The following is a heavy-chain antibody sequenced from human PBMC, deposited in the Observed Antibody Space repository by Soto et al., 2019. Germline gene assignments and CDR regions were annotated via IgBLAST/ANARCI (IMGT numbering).Heavy chain of an antibody. V-gene: IGHV3-33*06. CDR2: IYYDGSNE. D-gene: IGHD3-16*01. CDR1: GSTFSNSG. Sequence: GGSLRLSCAASGSTFSNSGIHWVRQAPGKGLQWVALIYYDGSNEYYADSVKGRFTISRDNSKNTLYLQMNSLRAEDTAVYYCAKDRGGLALYFDYWGHGTLVTVSS. CDR3: AKDRGGLALYFDY. J-gene: IGHJ4*01.